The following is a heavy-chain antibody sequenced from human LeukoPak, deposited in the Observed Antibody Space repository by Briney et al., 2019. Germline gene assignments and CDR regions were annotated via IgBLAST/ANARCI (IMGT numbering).Heavy chain of an antibody. J-gene: IGHJ3*02. CDR2: INSDGSTT. Sequence: GGSLRLSCAASGFTFSSYWMHWVRQAPGKGLVWVSRINSDGSTTNYADSVLGRFTISRDNAKNTLYLQMNSLRAEDTAVYYCARERQSYDAFDIWGQGTMVTVSS. CDR1: GFTFSSYW. D-gene: IGHD3-16*02. CDR3: ARERQSYDAFDI. V-gene: IGHV3-74*01.